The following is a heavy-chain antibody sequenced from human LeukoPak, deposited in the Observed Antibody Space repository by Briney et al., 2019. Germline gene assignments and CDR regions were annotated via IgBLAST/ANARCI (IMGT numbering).Heavy chain of an antibody. CDR3: ARDELYSSSWPYFQH. CDR1: GFTFSSYG. CDR2: IWYDGSNK. D-gene: IGHD6-13*01. Sequence: GGSLRLSCAASGFTFSSYGMHWVRQAPGKGLEWVAVIWYDGSNKYYADSVKGRFTISRDNSKNTLNLQMNSLRAEDTAVYYCARDELYSSSWPYFQHWGQGTLVTVSS. J-gene: IGHJ1*01. V-gene: IGHV3-33*01.